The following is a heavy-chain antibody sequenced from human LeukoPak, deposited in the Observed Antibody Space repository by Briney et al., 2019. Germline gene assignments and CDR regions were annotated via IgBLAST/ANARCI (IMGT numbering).Heavy chain of an antibody. CDR3: ARDRDILTAYTLSMDV. Sequence: GASVKVSCKASGYTFTGYHMHWVRQAPRQGLEWMGWINPNSGGINYAQEFEGRVTMTRDTSISTAYMELSRLRSGDTAVYFCARDRDILTAYTLSMDVWGQGTTVTVSS. J-gene: IGHJ6*02. V-gene: IGHV1-2*02. CDR2: INPNSGGI. CDR1: GYTFTGYH. D-gene: IGHD3-9*01.